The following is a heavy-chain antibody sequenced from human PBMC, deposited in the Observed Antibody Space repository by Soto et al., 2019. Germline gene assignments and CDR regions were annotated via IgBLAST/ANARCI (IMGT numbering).Heavy chain of an antibody. J-gene: IGHJ6*02. Sequence: QVQLVQSGAEVKKPGASVKVSCKASGYTFTSYGISWVRQAPGQGLEWMGWISAYNGNTNYAQKLQGRVTMTTDTPTSTAYMELRSLRSDDTAVYYCARDVKSGEYYYYYGMDVWGHGTTVTVSS. CDR1: GYTFTSYG. CDR2: ISAYNGNT. D-gene: IGHD3-10*01. V-gene: IGHV1-18*01. CDR3: ARDVKSGEYYYYYGMDV.